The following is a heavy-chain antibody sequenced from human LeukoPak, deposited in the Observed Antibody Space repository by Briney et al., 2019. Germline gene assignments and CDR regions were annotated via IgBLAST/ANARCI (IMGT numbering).Heavy chain of an antibody. CDR3: AKDHRASIVRATPYFDY. Sequence: GASLRLSCAASGFTFSSYAMSWVRQAPGKGLEWVSAISGSGGSTYYADSVKGRFTISRDNSKNTLYLQMNSLRAEDTAVYYCAKDHRASIVRATPYFDYWGQGTLVTVSS. CDR1: GFTFSSYA. D-gene: IGHD1-26*01. CDR2: ISGSGGST. V-gene: IGHV3-23*01. J-gene: IGHJ4*02.